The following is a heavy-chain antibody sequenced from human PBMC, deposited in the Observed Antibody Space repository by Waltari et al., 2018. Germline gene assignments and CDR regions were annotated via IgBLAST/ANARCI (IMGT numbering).Heavy chain of an antibody. CDR2: ISGSGGST. CDR1: GFTFSSYA. J-gene: IGHJ4*02. CDR3: AKKGKVLYYFDY. V-gene: IGHV3-23*01. Sequence: EVQLLESGGGLVQPGGSLRLSCAASGFTFSSYAMSWVRQAPGKGLEWVSAISGSGGSTYYADSGKGRFTIARDKSKNTLYLQMNSLRAEDTAVYYCAKKGKVLYYFDYWGQGTLVTVSS.